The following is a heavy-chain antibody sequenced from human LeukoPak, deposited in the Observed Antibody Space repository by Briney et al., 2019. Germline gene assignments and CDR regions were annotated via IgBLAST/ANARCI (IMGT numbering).Heavy chain of an antibody. CDR3: ARLYSSGWSNSFDY. CDR2: IYYRGST. J-gene: IGHJ4*02. V-gene: IGHV4-59*01. CDR1: GGSISSYY. Sequence: SETLSLTCTVSGGSISSYYWSWIRQPPGKGLEWIGYIYYRGSTNYNPSLKSRVTISVDTSKNQFPLKLSSVTAADTAVYYCARLYSSGWSNSFDYWGQGTLVTVSS. D-gene: IGHD6-19*01.